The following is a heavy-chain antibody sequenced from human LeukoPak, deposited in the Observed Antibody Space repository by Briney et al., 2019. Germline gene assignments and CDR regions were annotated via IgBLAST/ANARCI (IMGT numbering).Heavy chain of an antibody. V-gene: IGHV3-15*01. CDR3: TREAVTANGYFDY. J-gene: IGHJ4*02. D-gene: IGHD2-21*02. Sequence: WFRQPPGKGLEWVGRIKSKTDGGTTDYAAPVKGRFTISRDDSKNTLYLQMNSLKTEDTAVYYCTREAVTANGYFDYWGQGTLVTVSS. CDR2: IKSKTDGGTT.